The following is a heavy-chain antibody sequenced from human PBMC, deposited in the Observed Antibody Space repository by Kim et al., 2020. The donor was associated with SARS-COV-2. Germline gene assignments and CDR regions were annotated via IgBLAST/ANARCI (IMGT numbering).Heavy chain of an antibody. CDR3: ARGGVWLGVYYYYFDV. D-gene: IGHD3-10*01. V-gene: IGHV4-59*01. J-gene: IGHJ6*03. CDR1: GASINNYY. CDR2: LDFSGST. Sequence: SETLSLTCTVSGASINNYYWNWIRQAPGKGLEWIGYLDFSGSTNYNPSLKSRVTISVDTSKTQLSLKLTSVTAAATAIYYCARGGVWLGVYYYYFDVWGKGTTVTVSS.